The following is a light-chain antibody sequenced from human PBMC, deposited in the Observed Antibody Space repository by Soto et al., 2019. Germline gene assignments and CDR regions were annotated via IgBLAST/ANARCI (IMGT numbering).Light chain of an antibody. CDR2: DVS. J-gene: IGLJ1*01. CDR1: SSDDGGYEY. V-gene: IGLV2-14*03. Sequence: QSALTQPASVSGSPGQSITISCTGTSSDDGGYEYVSWYQQHPGKAPKRIIYDVSDRPSGVSNRFSGSKSGNTASLAISGLQAEGEADYYCSSYTTSRPLGVFGTGTKLTVL. CDR3: SSYTTSRPLGV.